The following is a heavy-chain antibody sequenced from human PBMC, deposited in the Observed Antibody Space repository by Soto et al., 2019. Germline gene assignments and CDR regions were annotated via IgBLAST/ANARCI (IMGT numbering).Heavy chain of an antibody. J-gene: IGHJ5*02. D-gene: IGHD3-22*01. CDR2: IYHTGTT. V-gene: IGHV4-30-2*01. CDR3: ARGINYYDSSGDSWFDP. Sequence: PSETLSLTCTVSGGSINSGDYSWTWIRQPPGKGLEWIGYIYHTGTTYYNMSLNSRVTISVDRSKNQFSLKLSSVTAAVTAVYYCARGINYYDSSGDSWFDPWGQGTLVTVS. CDR1: GGSINSGDYS.